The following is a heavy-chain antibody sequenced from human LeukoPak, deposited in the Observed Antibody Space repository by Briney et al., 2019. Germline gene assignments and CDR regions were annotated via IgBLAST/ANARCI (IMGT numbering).Heavy chain of an antibody. CDR3: ARRHIDCSTTTCYVDY. D-gene: IGHD2-2*01. V-gene: IGHV1-2*02. Sequence: ASVKVSCKASTYTFTGYYIHWVRQAPGQGLEWMGWMNPNSGGTSFAQKFQGRVTMTRNTSISTAYMELSRLRSDDTAVYYCARRHIDCSTTTCYVDYWGQGTLVTVSS. CDR2: MNPNSGGT. CDR1: TYTFTGYY. J-gene: IGHJ4*02.